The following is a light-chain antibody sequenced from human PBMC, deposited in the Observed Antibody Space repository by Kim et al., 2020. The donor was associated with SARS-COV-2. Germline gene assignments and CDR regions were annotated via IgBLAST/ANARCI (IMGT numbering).Light chain of an antibody. V-gene: IGLV3-21*04. J-gene: IGLJ3*02. CDR2: YDS. CDR1: NSGSKS. Sequence: PGKTARITCGGNNSGSKSVHWYQQRPGQAPVLGIYYDSDRPSGIPERFSGSNSGNTATLTISRVEAGDEADYYCQVWDSSSDHRVFGGGTQLTVL. CDR3: QVWDSSSDHRV.